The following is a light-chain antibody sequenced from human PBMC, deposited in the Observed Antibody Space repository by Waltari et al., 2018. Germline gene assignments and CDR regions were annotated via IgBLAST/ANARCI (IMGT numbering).Light chain of an antibody. CDR3: AAWDDSLNGWV. CDR1: SSSIRNNA. J-gene: IGLJ3*02. CDR2: APN. Sequence: QSVLTQPPSASGTPGQRVTISCSGSSSSIRNNAANWYQQVPGTAPTLLISAPNRRPSGVPDRCAGSKSVTSASLAISGLQSEDEAAYYCAAWDDSLNGWVFGGGTKVTVL. V-gene: IGLV1-44*01.